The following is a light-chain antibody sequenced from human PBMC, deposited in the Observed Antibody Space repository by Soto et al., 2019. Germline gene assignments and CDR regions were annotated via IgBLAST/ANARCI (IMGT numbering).Light chain of an antibody. CDR3: QQYNSYPRT. CDR1: ESISGW. CDR2: KAS. J-gene: IGKJ1*01. V-gene: IGKV1-5*03. Sequence: DIQMTQSPSTLSASVGDRVTITCRASESISGWLAWYQQKPGKAPKLVIFKASTLESGVPSRSSGSGSGTEFTLSISSLQPDDFATYYCQQYNSYPRTFGQGTKVEIK.